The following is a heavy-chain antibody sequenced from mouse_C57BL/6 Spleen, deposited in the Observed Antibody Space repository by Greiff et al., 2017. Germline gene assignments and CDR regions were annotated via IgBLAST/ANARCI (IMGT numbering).Heavy chain of an antibody. D-gene: IGHD2-3*01. Sequence: VHLVESGPGLVAPSQSLSITCTVSGFSLTSYAISWVRQQPGKGLEWLGVIWTSGGTNYNSTLKSRLSISKDNSKSQVFLKMNSLQTDDTAGYYCARNYDGQGYFDVWGTGTTVTVSS. CDR3: ARNYDGQGYFDV. CDR2: IWTSGGT. V-gene: IGHV2-9-1*01. CDR1: GFSLTSYA. J-gene: IGHJ1*03.